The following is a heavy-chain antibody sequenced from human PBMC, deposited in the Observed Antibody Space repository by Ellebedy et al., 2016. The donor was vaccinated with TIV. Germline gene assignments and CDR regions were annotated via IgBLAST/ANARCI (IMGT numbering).Heavy chain of an antibody. J-gene: IGHJ4*02. CDR1: GFGLSSSF. Sequence: GGSLRLXXAASGFGLSSSFMSWIRQAPGKGLEWASTLTADGRSTYFADSVKGRFTISRDNSKNTVYLQMNSLRSEDTAVYYCRPGHYSDAWGQGTLVTVSS. CDR3: RPGHYSDA. V-gene: IGHV3-23*01. CDR2: LTADGRST.